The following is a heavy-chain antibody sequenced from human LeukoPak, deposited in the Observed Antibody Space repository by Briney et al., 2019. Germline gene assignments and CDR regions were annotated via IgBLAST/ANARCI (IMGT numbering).Heavy chain of an antibody. CDR2: IYDSGST. Sequence: PSETLSLTCTVSGGSIRSSYYYWGWIRQPPGKGLEWIVSIYDSGSTYYNPSLKSRVTISVDTSKNQFSLKLNSVTAADTAVYYCASSVGFLEWQSEDYYYYGMDVWGQGTTVTVSS. CDR3: ASSVGFLEWQSEDYYYYGMDV. J-gene: IGHJ6*02. CDR1: GGSIRSSYYY. D-gene: IGHD3-3*01. V-gene: IGHV4-39*01.